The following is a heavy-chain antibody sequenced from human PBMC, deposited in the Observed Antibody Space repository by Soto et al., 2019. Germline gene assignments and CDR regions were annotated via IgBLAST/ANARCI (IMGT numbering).Heavy chain of an antibody. CDR3: ARGRSNDFLCGYYRLSSYYIHF. J-gene: IGHJ6*03. CDR1: GYTFTRYG. V-gene: IGHV1-18*01. CDR2: ISAYNGNT. D-gene: IGHD3-3*01. Sequence: ASVKVSCKASGYTFTRYGISWVRQAPGQGLEWMGWISAYNGNTNYAQKLQGRVTMTTDTSTSTAYMELRSLRSDDTAVYYCARGRSNDFLCGYYRLSSYYIHFRCKGPSVTRSS.